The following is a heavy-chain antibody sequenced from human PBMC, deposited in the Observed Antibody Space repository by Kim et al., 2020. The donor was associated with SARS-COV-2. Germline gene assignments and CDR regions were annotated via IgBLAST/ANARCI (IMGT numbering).Heavy chain of an antibody. Sequence: ASVKVSCKASGYTFTTYGVNWVRQAPGQGLEWMGWISAYNGNTNYAQKFQGRVTMTTDTSTSTAYMELRSLRSDDTALYFCARDSVAARPGWFDPWGQGTLVTVSS. CDR2: ISAYNGNT. J-gene: IGHJ5*02. D-gene: IGHD6-6*01. V-gene: IGHV1-18*01. CDR3: ARDSVAARPGWFDP. CDR1: GYTFTTYG.